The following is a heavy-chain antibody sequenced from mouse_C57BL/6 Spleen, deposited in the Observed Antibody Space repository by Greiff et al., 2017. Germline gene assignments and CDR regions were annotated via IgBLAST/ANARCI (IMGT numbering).Heavy chain of an antibody. V-gene: IGHV14-3*01. D-gene: IGHD2-14*01. CDR1: GFNIKNTY. CDR2: IYPANGNT. Sequence: VQLKESVAELVRPGASVKLSCTASGFNIKNTYMHWVKQRPEQGLEWIGRIYPANGNTKYAPKFKGKATLTADTSSNTAYMQLSSLTSEDTAIYYCARWDAYDGYFDVWGTGTTVTVSS. CDR3: ARWDAYDGYFDV. J-gene: IGHJ1*03.